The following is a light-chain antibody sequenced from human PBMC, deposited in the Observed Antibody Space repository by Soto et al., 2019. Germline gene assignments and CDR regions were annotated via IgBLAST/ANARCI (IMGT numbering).Light chain of an antibody. CDR2: DAS. Sequence: EIVLTQSPATLSLSPGERATLSCRASQTVRNNLAWYQQRPGQAPRLLIYDASSRATGIPARFSGSGSGTDFTLSISSLEPEDFAVYFCQQRSNSPPFGGGTKVDIK. J-gene: IGKJ4*02. CDR3: QQRSNSPP. V-gene: IGKV3-11*01. CDR1: QTVRNN.